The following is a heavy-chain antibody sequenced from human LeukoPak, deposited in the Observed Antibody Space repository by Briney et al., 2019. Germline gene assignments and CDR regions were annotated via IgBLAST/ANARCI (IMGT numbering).Heavy chain of an antibody. V-gene: IGHV1-2*02. Sequence: GASVKVSCKXSGYTFTGYYMHWVRQAPGQGLEWMGWINPNSGGTNYSQKFQGRVTMTRDTSISTAYMELSRLRSDDTAVYYCARDARNYYDSSGYYPDYWGQGTLVTVSS. D-gene: IGHD3-22*01. CDR3: ARDARNYYDSSGYYPDY. CDR2: INPNSGGT. CDR1: GYTFTGYY. J-gene: IGHJ4*02.